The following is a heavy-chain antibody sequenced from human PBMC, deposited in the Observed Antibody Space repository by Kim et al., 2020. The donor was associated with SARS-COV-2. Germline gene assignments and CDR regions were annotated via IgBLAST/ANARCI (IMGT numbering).Heavy chain of an antibody. Sequence: GGSLRLSCAASGFTFSIYSIDWVRRAPGKGLEWIIYISSTSRNIYYADSVKGRFTVSRDNAENSVYLQMDSLTDEDTAIYYCARVGPSGYPVDYWGQGT. V-gene: IGHV3-48*02. CDR3: ARVGPSGYPVDY. CDR2: ISSTSRNI. D-gene: IGHD2-15*01. J-gene: IGHJ4*02. CDR1: GFTFSIYS.